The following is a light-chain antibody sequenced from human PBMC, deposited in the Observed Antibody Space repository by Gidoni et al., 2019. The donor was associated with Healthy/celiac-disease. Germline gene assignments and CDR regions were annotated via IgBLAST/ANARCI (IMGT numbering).Light chain of an antibody. CDR2: GAS. CDR3: QQYGSSPPWT. CDR1: QSVSSSY. V-gene: IGKV3-20*01. J-gene: IGKJ1*01. Sequence: ELVLTHSPGTLSLSPGESATLSCRASQSVSSSYLAWYQQKPGQAPRLLIYGASSSATGIPDRFSGSGSGADFTLIISRLEPEDVAAYYCQQYGSSPPWTFGQGTKVEIK.